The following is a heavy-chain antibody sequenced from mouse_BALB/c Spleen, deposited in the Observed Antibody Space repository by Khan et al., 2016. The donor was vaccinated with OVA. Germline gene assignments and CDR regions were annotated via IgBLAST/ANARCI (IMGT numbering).Heavy chain of an antibody. CDR1: GYSITSGYG. V-gene: IGHV3-2*02. J-gene: IGHJ2*01. CDR3: ARTARIKY. Sequence: VQLKQSGPGLVKPSQSLSLTYTVTGYSITSGYGWNWIRQFPGNKLEWMGYISYSGSTNYNQSLKSRISITRDTSKNQFFLQLNSVTTEDTATYYCARTARIKYWGQGTTLTVSS. CDR2: ISYSGST. D-gene: IGHD1-2*01.